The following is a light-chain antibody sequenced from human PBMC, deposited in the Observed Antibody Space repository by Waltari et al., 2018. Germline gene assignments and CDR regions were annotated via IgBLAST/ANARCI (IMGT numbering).Light chain of an antibody. Sequence: QSVLTQPPSVSGAPGQRVTISCTGSGSNIGAGYDVHWYQQLPRAAPNLLIYGTSSRPLGVPDRFFGSTSGTSASLAITGLQAEDEAVYYCQSYDTSLSVVFGGGTKLTVL. CDR2: GTS. V-gene: IGLV1-40*01. CDR1: GSNIGAGYD. CDR3: QSYDTSLSVV. J-gene: IGLJ3*02.